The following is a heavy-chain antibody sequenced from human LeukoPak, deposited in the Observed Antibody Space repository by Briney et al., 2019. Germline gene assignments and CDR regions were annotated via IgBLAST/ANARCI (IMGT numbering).Heavy chain of an antibody. J-gene: IGHJ4*02. CDR1: GYTLTEFS. CDR3: ATDSMYSSGWYAIDY. V-gene: IGHV1-24*01. Sequence: ASVKVSCKVSGYTLTEFSMHWARQAPGKGLEWMGGFDPEDGETIYAQKFQGRVTMTEDTSTDTAYMELSSLRSEDTAVYYCATDSMYSSGWYAIDYRGQGTLVTVSS. CDR2: FDPEDGET. D-gene: IGHD6-19*01.